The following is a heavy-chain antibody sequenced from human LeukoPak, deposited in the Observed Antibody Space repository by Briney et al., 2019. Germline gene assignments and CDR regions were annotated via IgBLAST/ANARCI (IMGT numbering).Heavy chain of an antibody. J-gene: IGHJ3*02. V-gene: IGHV3-9*01. CDR3: AVQRTGTTRTAFDI. CDR2: ISWNSGTM. CDR1: GFTCDDYA. Sequence: GGSLRLSCAASGFTCDDYAMHWVRQGPGKGLEWVSGISWNSGTMVYADSVKGRFTISRDNAKKSLYLQMNSLRGEDTALYYCAVQRTGTTRTAFDIWGQGTMVTVSS. D-gene: IGHD1-1*01.